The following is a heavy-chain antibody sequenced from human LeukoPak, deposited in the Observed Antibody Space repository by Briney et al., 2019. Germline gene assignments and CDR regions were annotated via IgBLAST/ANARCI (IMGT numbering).Heavy chain of an antibody. CDR2: IIPIFGTA. V-gene: IGHV1-69*13. J-gene: IGHJ4*02. CDR3: ARGPYHYDSSGYLLRF. D-gene: IGHD3-22*01. Sequence: ASVKVSCKASGGTFSSYAISWVRQAPGQGLEWMGGIIPIFGTANYAQKFQGRVTITADESTSTAYMELSSLRSEDTAVYYCARGPYHYDSSGYLLRFWGQGTLVTVSS. CDR1: GGTFSSYA.